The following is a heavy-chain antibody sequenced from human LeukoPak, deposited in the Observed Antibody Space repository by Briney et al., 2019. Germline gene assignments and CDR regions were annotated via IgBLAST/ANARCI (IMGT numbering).Heavy chain of an antibody. Sequence: GGSLRLSCAASGFTFDDYGMSWVRQAPGNGLEWVSGINWNGGSTGYADSVKGRFTISRDNAKNSLYLQMNSLRAEDTAVYYCASDACPGSTNGVCYSGYYYMDVWGKGTTVTVSS. J-gene: IGHJ6*03. CDR2: INWNGGST. V-gene: IGHV3-20*04. CDR1: GFTFDDYG. CDR3: ASDACPGSTNGVCYSGYYYMDV. D-gene: IGHD2-8*01.